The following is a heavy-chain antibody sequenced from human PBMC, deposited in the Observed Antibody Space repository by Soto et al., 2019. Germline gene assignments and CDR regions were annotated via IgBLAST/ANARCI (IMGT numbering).Heavy chain of an antibody. V-gene: IGHV4-34*01. J-gene: IGHJ4*02. CDR2: INHSGST. D-gene: IGHD1-1*01. Sequence: PSDTLSLTCTVSGGSISGYYWSWIRQPPGKGLEWIGEINHSGSTNYNPSLKSRVTISVDTSKNQFSLRLASVTAADTAVYYCARTLPNRQLFDSWSQGTLVTVSS. CDR1: GGSISGYY. CDR3: ARTLPNRQLFDS.